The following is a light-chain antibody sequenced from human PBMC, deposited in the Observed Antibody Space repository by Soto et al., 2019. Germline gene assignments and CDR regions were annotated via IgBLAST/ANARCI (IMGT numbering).Light chain of an antibody. CDR1: QGISSW. CDR2: ATS. CDR3: QQANSCPLT. J-gene: IGKJ4*01. Sequence: DIQMTQSPSSVSASVGDRVTITCRASQGISSWLTWYQQKPGKDPKLLIYATSILQSGVPSRFSGSGSGIDFTLAISSLQPEDFGTYYCQQANSCPLTFGGGTKVEIK. V-gene: IGKV1-12*01.